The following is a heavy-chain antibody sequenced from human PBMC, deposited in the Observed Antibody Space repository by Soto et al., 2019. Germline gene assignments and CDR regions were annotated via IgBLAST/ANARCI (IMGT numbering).Heavy chain of an antibody. D-gene: IGHD1-26*01. CDR2: IYNNGRT. CDR3: ARTGGSFFDF. Sequence: ASETLSLTCTVSGGSISSSSWSWIRQPPGRGLEWIGYIYNNGRTDYNPSLKSRVTISVDTSKNHFSLKLSSVTPADTAVYYCARTGGSFFDFWGQGTLVTVS. V-gene: IGHV4-59*01. CDR1: GGSISSSS. J-gene: IGHJ4*02.